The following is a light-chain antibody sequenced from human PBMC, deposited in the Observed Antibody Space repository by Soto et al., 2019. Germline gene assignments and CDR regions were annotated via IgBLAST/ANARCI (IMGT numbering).Light chain of an antibody. Sequence: DIQMTQSPSTLSASVGDRVTITCRASQSISSWLAWYQQKPGKAPKLLIYDASSLESGVPSRFSGSGSGTEFTLTISSLQPDDFASYFCHQSYRAPHTFGQGTKVDIK. CDR1: QSISSW. CDR2: DAS. V-gene: IGKV1-5*01. J-gene: IGKJ2*01. CDR3: HQSYRAPHT.